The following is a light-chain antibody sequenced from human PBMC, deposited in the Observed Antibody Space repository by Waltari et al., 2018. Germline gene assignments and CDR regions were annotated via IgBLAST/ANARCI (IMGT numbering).Light chain of an antibody. V-gene: IGLV2-14*03. CDR3: SSQSSDNVVL. CDR1: SSDVGRYNS. J-gene: IGLJ2*01. CDR2: DVS. Sequence: QSALTQPASVSGSPGQSITIPCTGTSSDVGRYNSVSWYQDHPGQAPKAFIYDVSGRPSGISERFSGSKSGNTASLTISGLQAEDEADYYCSSQSSDNVVLFGGGTKLTVL.